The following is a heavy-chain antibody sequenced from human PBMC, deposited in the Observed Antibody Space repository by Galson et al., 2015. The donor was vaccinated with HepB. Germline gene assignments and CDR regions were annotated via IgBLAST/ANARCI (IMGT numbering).Heavy chain of an antibody. CDR2: ISYDGSNK. J-gene: IGHJ4*02. V-gene: IGHV3-30-3*01. CDR1: GFTFSSYA. Sequence: SLRLSCAASGFTFSSYAMHWVRQAPGQGLEWVAVISYDGSNKYYADSVKGRFTISRDNSKNTLYLQMNSLRAEDTAVYYCARDPIAAAGPNWDFEIDYWGQGTLVTVSS. D-gene: IGHD6-13*01. CDR3: ARDPIAAAGPNWDFEIDY.